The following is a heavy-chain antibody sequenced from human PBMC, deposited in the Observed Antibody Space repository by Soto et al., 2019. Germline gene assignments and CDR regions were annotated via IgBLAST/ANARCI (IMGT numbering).Heavy chain of an antibody. CDR1: GYTFTGYY. Sequence: ASVKVSCKASGYTFTGYYMHWVRQAPGQGLEWMGWINPNSGGTNYAQKFQGWVTMTRDTSISTAYMELSRLRSDDTAVYYCATTGTFLEWLPTGDYYYGMDVWGQGTTVTVSS. D-gene: IGHD3-3*02. J-gene: IGHJ6*02. CDR3: ATTGTFLEWLPTGDYYYGMDV. V-gene: IGHV1-2*04. CDR2: INPNSGGT.